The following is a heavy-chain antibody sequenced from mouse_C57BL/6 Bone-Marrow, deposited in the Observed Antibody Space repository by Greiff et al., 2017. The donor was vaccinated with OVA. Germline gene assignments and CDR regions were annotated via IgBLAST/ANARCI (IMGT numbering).Heavy chain of an antibody. J-gene: IGHJ2*01. CDR1: GYTFTSYW. D-gene: IGHD2-9*01. CDR3: ARTYYGYDGVDY. Sequence: QVQLQQPGAELVKPGASVKMSCKAFGYTFTSYWITWVKQRPGQGLEWIGDIYPGSGSTNYNEKFKSKATLTVDTSSSTAYMQLSSLTSEDSAVYYCARTYYGYDGVDYWGQGTTLTVSS. CDR2: IYPGSGST. V-gene: IGHV1-55*01.